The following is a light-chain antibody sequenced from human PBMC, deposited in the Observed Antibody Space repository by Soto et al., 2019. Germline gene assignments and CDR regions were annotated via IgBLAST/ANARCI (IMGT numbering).Light chain of an antibody. Sequence: EIVLTQSPGTLSLSPGERATLSCRASQSVSSSYLAWYQQKPGQAPRLLIYGASSRATGIPDRFSGSGSGTDFTLTISRLEPEDFAVYYCQQRSNWPPGGGGSLTFGGGTKVEIK. CDR2: GAS. J-gene: IGKJ4*01. CDR1: QSVSSSY. CDR3: QQRSNWPPGGGGSLT. V-gene: IGKV3D-20*02.